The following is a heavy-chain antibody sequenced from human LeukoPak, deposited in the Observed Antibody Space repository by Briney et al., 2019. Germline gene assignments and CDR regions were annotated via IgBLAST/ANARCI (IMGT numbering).Heavy chain of an antibody. J-gene: IGHJ4*02. D-gene: IGHD3-22*01. V-gene: IGHV1-2*02. CDR1: GYTFTGYY. CDR3: ARARGYYDSSGYYDYFDY. CDR2: INPNSGGT. Sequence: ASVKVSCKASGYTFTGYYMHWVRQAPGQGLEWMGWINPNSGGTNYAQKIQGRVTMTRDTSISTAYMELSRLRSDDTAVYYCARARGYYDSSGYYDYFDYWGQGTLVTVSS.